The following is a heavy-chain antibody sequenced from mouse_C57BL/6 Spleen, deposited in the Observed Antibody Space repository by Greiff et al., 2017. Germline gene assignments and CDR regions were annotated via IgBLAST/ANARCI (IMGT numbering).Heavy chain of an antibody. CDR3: ARRGGYDGYFDV. CDR1: GFTFSDYY. Sequence: EVKVVESGGGLVQPGGSLQLSCAASGFTFSDYYLYSVRQTPEKRLAWVAYISNGGGSTYYPDTVKGRFTISRDNAKNTLYLQMSRLKSEDTAMYYCARRGGYDGYFDVWGTGTTVTVSS. CDR2: ISNGGGST. D-gene: IGHD2-2*01. J-gene: IGHJ1*03. V-gene: IGHV5-12*01.